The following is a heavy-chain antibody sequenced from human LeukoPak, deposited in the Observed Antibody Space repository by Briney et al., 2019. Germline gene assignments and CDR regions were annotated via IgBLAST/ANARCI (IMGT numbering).Heavy chain of an antibody. CDR2: ISPSGGST. Sequence: ASVRVSCKAFGYTFISNYMHWVRQAPGQGPEWMGVISPSGGSTTYAQKFQGRVTLTRDMSTSTDYLELSSLRSEDTAVYYCARDNSVRYEAWWFNPWGQGTLVTVSS. J-gene: IGHJ5*02. V-gene: IGHV1-46*01. CDR3: ARDNSVRYEAWWFNP. CDR1: GYTFISNY. D-gene: IGHD3-9*01.